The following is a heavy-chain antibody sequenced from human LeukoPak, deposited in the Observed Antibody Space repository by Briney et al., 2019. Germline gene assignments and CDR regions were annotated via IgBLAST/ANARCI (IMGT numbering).Heavy chain of an antibody. Sequence: PGGSLRLSCVGSGFGFGSYWMSWVRQAPGQGLEWVATVHQRESERYYGDSVRGRFPVSRDNARASLYLQMNNLRVEDSGVYYCARDPPWVDYWGQGTLVTVSS. CDR1: GFGFGSYW. V-gene: IGHV3-7*01. J-gene: IGHJ4*02. CDR2: VHQRESER. CDR3: ARDPPWVDY. D-gene: IGHD7-27*01.